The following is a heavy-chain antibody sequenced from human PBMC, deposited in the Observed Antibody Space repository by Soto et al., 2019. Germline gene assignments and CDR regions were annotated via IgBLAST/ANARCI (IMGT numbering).Heavy chain of an antibody. J-gene: IGHJ6*02. CDR1: EFTFSSDA. D-gene: IGHD5-18*01. CDR3: AKGYSYGPDYYYYGMDV. Sequence: GGSLRLSVAASEFTFSSDARSWVRQAPGKGLEWVSAISGSGGSTYYADSVKGRFTISRDNSKNTLYLQMNSLRAEDTAVYYCAKGYSYGPDYYYYGMDVWGQGTTVTVSS. CDR2: ISGSGGST. V-gene: IGHV3-23*01.